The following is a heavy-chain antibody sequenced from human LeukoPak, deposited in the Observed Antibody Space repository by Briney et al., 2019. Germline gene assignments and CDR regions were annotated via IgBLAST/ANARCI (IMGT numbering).Heavy chain of an antibody. CDR1: GFTFSSYF. CDR3: ARDLHYYVAMDV. D-gene: IGHD3-10*02. Sequence: GGSLRLSCAASGFTFSSYFWMHWVRQAPGKGLEWVSSIGSDNKPHYSESVKGRFAISRDNSKNILFLHLNSLRAEDTALYYCARDLHYYVAMDVWGQGPRSPSP. J-gene: IGHJ6*02. CDR2: IGSDNKP. V-gene: IGHV3-53*01.